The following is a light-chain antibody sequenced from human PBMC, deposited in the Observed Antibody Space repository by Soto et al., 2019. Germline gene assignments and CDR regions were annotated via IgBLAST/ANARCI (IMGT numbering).Light chain of an antibody. CDR3: QQFNSYPIT. J-gene: IGKJ5*01. Sequence: DIQITQSPATLSGSVGDRVTITCRASQTISSWLAWYQQKPGKAPKLLIYKASTLKSGVPSRFSGSGSGTEFTLTISSLQPEDFATYYCQQFNSYPITFGQGTRLEIK. CDR1: QTISSW. V-gene: IGKV1-5*03. CDR2: KAS.